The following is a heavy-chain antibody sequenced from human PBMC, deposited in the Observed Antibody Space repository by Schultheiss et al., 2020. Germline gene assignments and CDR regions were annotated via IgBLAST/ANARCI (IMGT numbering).Heavy chain of an antibody. J-gene: IGHJ6*02. CDR2: ISYDGSNK. CDR1: GFTFSSYA. D-gene: IGHD3-10*01. V-gene: IGHV3-30-3*01. Sequence: WGSLRISCAASGFTFSSYAMHWVRQAPGKGLEWVAVISYDGSNKYYADSVKGRFTISRDNSQNTLYLQMNSLRAEDTAVYYCAKYNSLDMVRGVAPGYYGMDVWGQGTTVTVSS. CDR3: AKYNSLDMVRGVAPGYYGMDV.